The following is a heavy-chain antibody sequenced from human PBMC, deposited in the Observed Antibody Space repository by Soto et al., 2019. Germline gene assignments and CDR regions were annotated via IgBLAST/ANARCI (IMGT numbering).Heavy chain of an antibody. J-gene: IGHJ5*02. CDR2: IWYDGSNK. CDR3: ARGSNYGDYHWFDP. V-gene: IGHV3-33*01. Sequence: QVQLVESGGDVVQPGRSLRLSCAASGFTFSSYGMHWVRQAPGKGLEWVAVIWYDGSNKYYADSVKGRFTISRDNSKNTLYLQMNSLRAEDTAVYYCARGSNYGDYHWFDPWGQGTLVTVSS. CDR1: GFTFSSYG. D-gene: IGHD4-17*01.